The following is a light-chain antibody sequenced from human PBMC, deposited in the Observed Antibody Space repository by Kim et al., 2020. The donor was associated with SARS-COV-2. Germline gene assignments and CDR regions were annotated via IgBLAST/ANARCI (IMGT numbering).Light chain of an antibody. V-gene: IGKV3-11*01. Sequence: EIVLTQSPATLSLSPGERATLSCRASQSARSYLAWYQQKPGQAPRLLIFDTSKRATGIPARFSASGSETDFTLTISSLEPEDFAVYYCQQHSAWPLTFGGGTKVDIK. CDR1: QSARSY. CDR2: DTS. CDR3: QQHSAWPLT. J-gene: IGKJ4*01.